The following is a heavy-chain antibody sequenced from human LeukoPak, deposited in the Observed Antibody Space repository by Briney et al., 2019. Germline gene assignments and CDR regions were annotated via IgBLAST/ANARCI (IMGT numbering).Heavy chain of an antibody. Sequence: SETLSLTCTVSGGSISSGGYYWSWIRQPPGKGLEWIGYIYHSGSTYYNPSLKSRVTISVDRSKNQFSLKLSSVTAADTAVYYCARSYYDFWSGYRYWGQGTLVTVSS. D-gene: IGHD3-3*01. CDR1: GGSISSGGYY. J-gene: IGHJ4*02. CDR3: ARSYYDFWSGYRY. V-gene: IGHV4-30-2*01. CDR2: IYHSGST.